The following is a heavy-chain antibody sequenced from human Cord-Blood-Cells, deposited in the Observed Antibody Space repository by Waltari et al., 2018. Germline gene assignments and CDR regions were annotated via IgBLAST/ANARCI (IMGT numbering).Heavy chain of an antibody. Sequence: QLQLQESGPGLVKPSETLSLPCTVSGGSISSSSYYWGWTRQPPGKGLEWIGSIYYSGSTYYTPSLKSRVTISVDTSKNQFSLKLSSVTAADTAVYYCARRGVNWGNWYFDLWGRGTLVTVSS. J-gene: IGHJ2*01. D-gene: IGHD7-27*01. CDR1: GGSISSSSYY. CDR3: ARRGVNWGNWYFDL. V-gene: IGHV4-39*01. CDR2: IYYSGST.